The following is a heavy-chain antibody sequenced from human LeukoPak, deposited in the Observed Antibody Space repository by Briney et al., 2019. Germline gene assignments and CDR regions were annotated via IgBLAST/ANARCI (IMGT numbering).Heavy chain of an antibody. CDR2: ISYDGSNK. Sequence: GGSLRLSCAASGFTFSSYGMHWVRQAPGKGLEWVAVISYDGSNKYYADSVKGRFTISRDNSKNTLYLQMNSLRAEDTAVYYCAREWSLYYYGSGGPDYFDYWGREPWSPSPQ. CDR1: GFTFSSYG. D-gene: IGHD3-10*01. CDR3: AREWSLYYYGSGGPDYFDY. V-gene: IGHV3-30*03. J-gene: IGHJ4*02.